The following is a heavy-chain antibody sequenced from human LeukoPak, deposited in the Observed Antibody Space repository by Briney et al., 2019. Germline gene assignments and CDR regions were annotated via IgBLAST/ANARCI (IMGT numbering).Heavy chain of an antibody. D-gene: IGHD3-3*01. J-gene: IGHJ4*02. CDR2: INPNSGGT. V-gene: IGHV1-2*02. Sequence: ASVKVSCKASGYTFTGYYMHWVRQAPGQGLEWMGWINPNSGGTNYAQKFQGRVTMTRDTSISTAYTELSRLRSDDTAVYYCARDPITIFGVVIARFDYWGQGTLVTVSS. CDR3: ARDPITIFGVVIARFDY. CDR1: GYTFTGYY.